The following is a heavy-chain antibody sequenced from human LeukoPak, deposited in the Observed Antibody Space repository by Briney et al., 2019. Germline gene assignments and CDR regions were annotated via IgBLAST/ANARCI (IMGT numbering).Heavy chain of an antibody. J-gene: IGHJ4*02. CDR3: ARKGDSDYPYYFDY. V-gene: IGHV4-59*01. Sequence: SETLSLTCTVPDGSISSYYWSWIRQPPGKGLEWIGYISYSGSANYNPSLKSRVTLSIDTSKNQVSLKLSSVTAADTAVYHCARKGDSDYPYYFDYWGQGTLVTVSS. CDR1: DGSISSYY. CDR2: ISYSGSA. D-gene: IGHD5-12*01.